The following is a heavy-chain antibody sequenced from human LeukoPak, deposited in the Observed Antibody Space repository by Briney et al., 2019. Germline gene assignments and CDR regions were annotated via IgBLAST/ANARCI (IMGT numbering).Heavy chain of an antibody. CDR1: GGSFSNYH. V-gene: IGHV4-34*01. J-gene: IGHJ4*02. CDR3: ARPYCSAGNCYSNFDS. D-gene: IGHD2-15*01. CDR2: INHSGST. Sequence: SETPSLTCAVYGGSFSNYHWSWIRQPPGKGLEWIGEINHSGSTNYNPSLKSRVTISVDTSKKQFSLKLSSVTAADTAVYYCARPYCSAGNCYSNFDSWGQGTLVTVSS.